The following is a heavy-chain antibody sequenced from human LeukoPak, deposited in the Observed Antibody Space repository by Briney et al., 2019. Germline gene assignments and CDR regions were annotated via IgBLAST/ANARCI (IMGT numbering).Heavy chain of an antibody. CDR1: GGTFSSYT. V-gene: IGHV1-69*02. J-gene: IGHJ5*02. CDR2: IIPILGIA. Sequence: ASVKVSCKXSGGTFSSYTISWVRQAPGQGLEWMGRIIPILGIANYAQKFQGRVTITADKSTSTAYMELSSLRSEDTAAYYCAREEDWFDPWGQGTLVTVSS. CDR3: AREEDWFDP.